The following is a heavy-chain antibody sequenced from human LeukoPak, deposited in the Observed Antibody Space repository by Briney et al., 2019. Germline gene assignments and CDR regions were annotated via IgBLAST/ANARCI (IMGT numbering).Heavy chain of an antibody. V-gene: IGHV1-3*01. CDR3: ARAVIRGIVVVVATNLPYLDY. Sequence: GASVKVSCKASGYTFTSYAMHWVRQAPGQRLEWMGWINAGNGNTKYSQKFQGRVTITRDTSASTAYMELSSLRSEDTAVYYCARAVIRGIVVVVATNLPYLDYWGQGTLVTVSS. J-gene: IGHJ4*02. CDR1: GYTFTSYA. CDR2: INAGNGNT. D-gene: IGHD2-15*01.